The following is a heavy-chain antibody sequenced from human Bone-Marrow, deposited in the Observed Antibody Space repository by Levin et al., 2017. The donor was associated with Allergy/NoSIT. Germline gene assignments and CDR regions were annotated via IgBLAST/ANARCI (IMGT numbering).Heavy chain of an antibody. V-gene: IGHV1-8*01. CDR2: INPNSGNT. J-gene: IGHJ5*02. Sequence: GESLKISCKTSGYTFTSYNVYWVRQATGQGLEWMGYINPNSGNTGYAQKFQGRVTMTRNSSITTAYMELSGLRSEDTAMYYCARGDCYSGSCYGPDWFVPWGQGTQVTVSS. CDR1: GYTFTSYN. CDR3: ARGDCYSGSCYGPDWFVP. D-gene: IGHD2-15*01.